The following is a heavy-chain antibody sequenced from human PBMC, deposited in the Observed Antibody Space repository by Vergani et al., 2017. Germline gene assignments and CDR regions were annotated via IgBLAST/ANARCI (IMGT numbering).Heavy chain of an antibody. V-gene: IGHV4-31*03. CDR3: ARMGGYDEGDAFRIGYFDA. J-gene: IGHJ4*02. Sequence: QVQLQESGPGLVKPSQTLSLTCSVSGDSISSGVYYWKWIRQHPGKGLEWIGYIYSTGSTHHNPSLRRRINMSVDTSKNQFSLKLNSVTAADTAMYYCARMGGYDEGDAFRIGYFDAWGQGILVTVSS. D-gene: IGHD3-22*01. CDR2: IYSTGST. CDR1: GDSISSGVYY.